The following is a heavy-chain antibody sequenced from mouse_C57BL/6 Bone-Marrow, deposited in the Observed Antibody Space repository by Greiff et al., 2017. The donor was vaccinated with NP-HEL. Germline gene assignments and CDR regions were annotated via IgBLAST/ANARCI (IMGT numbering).Heavy chain of an antibody. Sequence: EVKVEESGGGLVQPGGSMKLSCAASGFTFSDAWMDWVRQSPEKGLEWVAEIRNKANNHATYYAESVKGRFTISRDDSKSSVYLQMNSLRAEDTGIYYCTLITTVVATREYFDVWGTGTTVTVSS. CDR2: IRNKANNHAT. J-gene: IGHJ1*03. V-gene: IGHV6-6*01. CDR1: GFTFSDAW. CDR3: TLITTVVATREYFDV. D-gene: IGHD1-1*01.